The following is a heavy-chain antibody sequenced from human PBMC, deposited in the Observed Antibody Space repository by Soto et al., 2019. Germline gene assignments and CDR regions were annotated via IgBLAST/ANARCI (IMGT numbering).Heavy chain of an antibody. V-gene: IGHV4-34*01. J-gene: IGHJ4*02. CDR2: INHSGST. CDR1: GGSVSGYY. Sequence: TLYLTCAVYGGSVSGYYWSWIRQPPVKGLEWIGEINHSGSTNYNPSLKSRVTISVDTSKNQFSLKLSSVTAADTAVYYCARGVYDFLRGYYTAFDYRGQGTLVTVSS. CDR3: ARGVYDFLRGYYTAFDY. D-gene: IGHD3-3*01.